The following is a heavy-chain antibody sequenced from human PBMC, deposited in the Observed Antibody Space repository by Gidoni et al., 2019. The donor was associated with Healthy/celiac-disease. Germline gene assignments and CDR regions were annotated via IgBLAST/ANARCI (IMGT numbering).Heavy chain of an antibody. CDR2: IYPGDSDT. Sequence: GWVRQMPGKGLEWMGIIYPGDSDTRYSPSFHGQVTISADKSISTAYLQWSSLKASDTAMYYCARRPPAPYGSSGWFHFDYWGQGTLVTVSS. V-gene: IGHV5-51*01. D-gene: IGHD6-19*01. J-gene: IGHJ4*02. CDR3: ARRPPAPYGSSGWFHFDY.